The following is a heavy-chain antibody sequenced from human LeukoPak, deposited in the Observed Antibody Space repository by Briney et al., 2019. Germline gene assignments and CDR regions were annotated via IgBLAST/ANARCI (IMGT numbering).Heavy chain of an antibody. CDR3: AKVGGFYYDILTGYFVYPHFDY. CDR2: ISGSGGST. V-gene: IGHV3-23*01. J-gene: IGHJ4*02. D-gene: IGHD3-9*01. CDR1: GFTFSSYA. Sequence: GGSLRLFCAASGFTFSSYAMSWVRQAPGKGLEWVSAISGSGGSTYYADSVKGRFTISRDNSKNTLYLQMNSLRAEDTAVYYCAKVGGFYYDILTGYFVYPHFDYWGQGTLVTVSS.